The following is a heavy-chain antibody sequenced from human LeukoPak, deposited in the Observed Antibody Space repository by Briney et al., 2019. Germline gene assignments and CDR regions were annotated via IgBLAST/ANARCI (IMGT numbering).Heavy chain of an antibody. Sequence: ASVKVSCKASGYTFTIYGISWVRQAPGQGLEWMGWISAYNGNTNYAQKLQGRVTMTTDTSTSTAYMELRSLRSDDTAVYYCVRDGYYYGSGSYYNVGYWGQETLVTVSS. J-gene: IGHJ4*02. D-gene: IGHD3-10*01. CDR1: GYTFTIYG. CDR2: ISAYNGNT. V-gene: IGHV1-18*01. CDR3: VRDGYYYGSGSYYNVGY.